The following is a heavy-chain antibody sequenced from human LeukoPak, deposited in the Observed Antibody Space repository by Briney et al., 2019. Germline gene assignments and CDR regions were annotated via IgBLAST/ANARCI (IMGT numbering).Heavy chain of an antibody. CDR1: GGSISSSSYY. Sequence: SETLSLTCTVSGGSISSSSYYWGWIRQPPGKGLEWIGSIYYSGSTYYNPSLKSRVTISVDTSKNQFSLKLSSVTAADTAVYYCARSYCSSTSCYCFDYWGQGTLVTVSS. V-gene: IGHV4-39*07. CDR2: IYYSGST. J-gene: IGHJ4*02. CDR3: ARSYCSSTSCYCFDY. D-gene: IGHD2-2*01.